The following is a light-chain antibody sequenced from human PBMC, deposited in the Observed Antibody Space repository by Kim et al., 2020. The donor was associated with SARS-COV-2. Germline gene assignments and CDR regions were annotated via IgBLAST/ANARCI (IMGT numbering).Light chain of an antibody. V-gene: IGKV4-1*01. CDR3: QQYSGTLS. CDR1: QSVLYSSNNKNY. J-gene: IGKJ4*01. Sequence: DIVMTQSPDSLAVSLGERATINCKSSQSVLYSSNNKNYLAWYQQKPGQPPKLLIYWASTRESGVPDRFSGSGSGTDFTLTISSLQAEDVAVYYCQQYSGTLSFGGGTKVDIK. CDR2: WAS.